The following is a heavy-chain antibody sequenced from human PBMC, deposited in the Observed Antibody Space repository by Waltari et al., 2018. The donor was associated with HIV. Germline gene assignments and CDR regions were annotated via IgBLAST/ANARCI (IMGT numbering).Heavy chain of an antibody. D-gene: IGHD3-10*01. CDR3: ARDNGSGYAEMFDP. CDR2: FIPVCGTP. Sequence: QVQLVQSGAEVKKPGSSVKVSCKASGGSFSSYGISLVRQAPGQGLEWMGGFIPVCGTPSYAQKFQGRVTITADESRSTVYMELSSLRSEDTAVYYCARDNGSGYAEMFDPWGQGTLVTVSS. J-gene: IGHJ5*02. CDR1: GGSFSSYG. V-gene: IGHV1-69*01.